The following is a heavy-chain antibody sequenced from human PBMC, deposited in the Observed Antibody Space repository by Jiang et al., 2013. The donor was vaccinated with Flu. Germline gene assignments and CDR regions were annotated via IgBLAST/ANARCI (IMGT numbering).Heavy chain of an antibody. J-gene: IGHJ4*02. CDR1: DFA. D-gene: IGHD1-20*01. Sequence: DFALHWVRRPSGEGPWSGSSGINWKGEAIGYADSVEGRFTISKDNAKNSLSLQMNSLRTEDTAFYFCTRGNTGYNSGHFDYWGQGILVTVSS. CDR3: TRGNTGYNSGHFDY. CDR2: INWKGEAI. V-gene: IGHV3-9*01.